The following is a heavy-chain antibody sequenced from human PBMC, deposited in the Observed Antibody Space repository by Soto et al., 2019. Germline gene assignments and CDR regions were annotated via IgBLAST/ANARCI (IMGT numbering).Heavy chain of an antibody. Sequence: AASVKVSCKASGYTFTGYYMHWVRQAPGQGLEWMGWINPNSGGTNYAQKFQGRVTMTRDTSISTAYMELSRLRSDDTAVYYCARDPHPYSSSYYFDYWGQGTLVTVSS. CDR1: GYTFTGYY. CDR2: INPNSGGT. V-gene: IGHV1-2*02. D-gene: IGHD6-6*01. CDR3: ARDPHPYSSSYYFDY. J-gene: IGHJ4*02.